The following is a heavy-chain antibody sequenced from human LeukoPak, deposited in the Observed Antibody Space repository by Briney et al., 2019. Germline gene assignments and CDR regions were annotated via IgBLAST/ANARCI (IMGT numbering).Heavy chain of an antibody. J-gene: IGHJ4*02. CDR1: GFTFSNYA. D-gene: IGHD3-10*01. CDR3: SKDGSWKQEWFDY. V-gene: IGHV3-23*01. CDR2: ISGSGGSP. Sequence: PGGSLRLSCAASGFTFSNYAMTWVRQAPGKGLGWVSGISGSGGSPYYADSVKGRFTISRDNSKNTLYLQLNSLRAEDTAVYYCSKDGSWKQEWFDYWGQGTLVTVSS.